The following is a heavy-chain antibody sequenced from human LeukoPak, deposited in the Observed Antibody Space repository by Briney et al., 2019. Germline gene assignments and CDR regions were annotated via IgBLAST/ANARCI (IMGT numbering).Heavy chain of an antibody. CDR1: GYTFTGYY. Sequence: ASVKVSCKASGYTFTGYYMHWVRQAPGQGLEWMGWINPNSGGTNYAQKFQGRVTMTRDTSISTAYMELSRLRSDDTAVYYCARAPYYCGSGSYYNGKFDYWGQGTLVTVSS. CDR2: INPNSGGT. D-gene: IGHD3-10*01. CDR3: ARAPYYCGSGSYYNGKFDY. J-gene: IGHJ4*02. V-gene: IGHV1-2*02.